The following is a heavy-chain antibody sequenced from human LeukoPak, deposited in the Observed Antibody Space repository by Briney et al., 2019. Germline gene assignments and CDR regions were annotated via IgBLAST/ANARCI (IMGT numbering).Heavy chain of an antibody. CDR3: ARDRGYSTFDI. J-gene: IGHJ3*02. CDR1: GFTFSTYW. D-gene: IGHD5-18*01. V-gene: IGHV3-7*05. CDR2: MDQDGTEK. Sequence: PGGSLRLSCVASGFTFSTYWMSWVRQAPGKGLEWVANMDQDGTEKNYVDSVKGRFTISRDNAKNLLYVQMNSLRVEDTAVYYCARDRGYSTFDIWGQGTMVTVSS.